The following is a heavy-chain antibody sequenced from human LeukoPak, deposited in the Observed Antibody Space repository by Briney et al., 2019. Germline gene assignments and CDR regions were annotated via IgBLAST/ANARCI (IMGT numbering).Heavy chain of an antibody. CDR1: GFMFNSYV. CDR2: ISSSSTYK. Sequence: GGSLRLSCAASGFMFNSYVMNWVRQAPGKGLEWVSSISSSSTYKNYADSVRGRFTISRDNAKDLLYLQMNSLRAEDTAVYYCTRAFEGYCSSGRCPDFDYWGQEPWSPSPQ. J-gene: IGHJ4*01. V-gene: IGHV3-21*01. D-gene: IGHD2-15*01. CDR3: TRAFEGYCSSGRCPDFDY.